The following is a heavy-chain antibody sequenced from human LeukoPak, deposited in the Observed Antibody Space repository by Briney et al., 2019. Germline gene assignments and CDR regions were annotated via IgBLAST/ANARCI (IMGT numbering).Heavy chain of an antibody. CDR3: ARRRIVGATLDY. V-gene: IGHV4-39*01. J-gene: IGHJ4*02. CDR2: TYYSGST. Sequence: IGSTYYSGSTYYNPSLKSRVTISVDTSKNQFSLKLSSVTAADTAVYYCARRRIVGATLDYWGQGTLVTVSS. D-gene: IGHD1-26*01.